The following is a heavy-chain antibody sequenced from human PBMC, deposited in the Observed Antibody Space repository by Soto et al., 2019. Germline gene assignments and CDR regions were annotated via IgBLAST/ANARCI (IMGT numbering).Heavy chain of an antibody. CDR2: IIPILGIA. CDR1: GGTFSSYA. J-gene: IGHJ6*02. D-gene: IGHD3-22*01. V-gene: IGHV1-69*04. CDR3: ARYDYDSSYYGVVSGCYYYGMDV. Sequence: ASAKVSCKASGGTFSSYAISWVRQAPGQGLEWMGRIIPILGIANYAHKFQGRVTITADKSTSTAYMELSSLRSEDTAVYYCARYDYDSSYYGVVSGCYYYGMDVWGQGTTVTVSS.